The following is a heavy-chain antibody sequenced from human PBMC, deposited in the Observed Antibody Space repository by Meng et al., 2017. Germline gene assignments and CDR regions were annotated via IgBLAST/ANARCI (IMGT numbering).Heavy chain of an antibody. D-gene: IGHD3-22*01. J-gene: IGHJ4*03. CDR1: GFTFSSYA. CDR3: AKDPRPLSDSSGYYVDY. Sequence: GGSLRLSCAASGFTFSSYAMSWVRQAPGKGLEQVSAISGSGGSTYYADSVKGRFTISRDNSKNTLYLQMNSLRAEDTAVYYCAKDPRPLSDSSGYYVDYWGQGTLVTVSS. V-gene: IGHV3-23*01. CDR2: ISGSGGST.